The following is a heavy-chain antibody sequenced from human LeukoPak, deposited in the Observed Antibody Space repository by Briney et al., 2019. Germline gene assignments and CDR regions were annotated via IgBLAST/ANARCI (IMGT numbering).Heavy chain of an antibody. D-gene: IGHD1-26*01. CDR2: IKPSGGPP. CDR3: GRDHVLPYVGIDY. CDR1: EYTFTNYY. V-gene: IGHV1-46*01. J-gene: IGHJ4*02. Sequence: GASVKVSCKASEYTFTNYYIYWLRQAPGQGLEWMGVIKPSGGPPTYAQRFQGRVTMIREKTTSTPYTELRSPRSDDTAAYYSGRDHVLPYVGIDYWGLGTLVTVSS.